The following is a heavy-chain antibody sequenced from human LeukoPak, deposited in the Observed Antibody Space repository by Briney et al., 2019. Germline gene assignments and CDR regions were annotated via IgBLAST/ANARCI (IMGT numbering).Heavy chain of an antibody. J-gene: IGHJ5*02. Sequence: GGSLRLSCAASGFTVSSNYMSSVRQAPGKGLEWVSVIYSGGSTYYADSVKGRFTISRDNSKNTLYLQMNSLRAEDTAVYYCARVVSCSGGSCYSGWFDPWGQGTLVTVSS. CDR3: ARVVSCSGGSCYSGWFDP. D-gene: IGHD2-15*01. CDR1: GFTVSSNY. CDR2: IYSGGST. V-gene: IGHV3-53*01.